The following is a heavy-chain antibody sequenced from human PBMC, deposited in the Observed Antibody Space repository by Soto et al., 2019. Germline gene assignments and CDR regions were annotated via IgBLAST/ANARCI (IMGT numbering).Heavy chain of an antibody. CDR1: GGTFSSYA. CDR3: ASHSTTYYDFWSGPGP. V-gene: IGHV1-69*13. D-gene: IGHD3-3*01. CDR2: IIPIFGTA. J-gene: IGHJ5*02. Sequence: SVKVSCKASGGTFSSYAISWVRQAPGQGLEWMGGIIPIFGTANYAQKFQGRVTITADESTSTAYMELSSLRSEDTAVYYCASHSTTYYDFWSGPGPWGQGTLVTSPQ.